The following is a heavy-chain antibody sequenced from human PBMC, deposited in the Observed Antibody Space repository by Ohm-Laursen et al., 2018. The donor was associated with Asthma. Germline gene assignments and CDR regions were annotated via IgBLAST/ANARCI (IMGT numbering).Heavy chain of an antibody. CDR3: VRDRRRVTAIPGWFDP. D-gene: IGHD2-21*02. CDR2: ISYDGSNK. CDR1: GFTFSSYG. V-gene: IGHV3-30*03. J-gene: IGHJ5*02. Sequence: SLRLSCAASGFTFSSYGMHWVRQAPGKGLEWVAVISYDGSNKYYADSVKGRFTISRDNSKNTLYLQMNSLRAEDTAVYYCVRDRRRVTAIPGWFDPWGQGTLVTVSS.